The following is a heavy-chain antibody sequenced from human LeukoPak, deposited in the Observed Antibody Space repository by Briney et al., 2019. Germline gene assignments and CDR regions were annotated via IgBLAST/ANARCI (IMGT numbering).Heavy chain of an antibody. CDR1: GFTVSSNS. CDR2: IYSDNT. J-gene: IGHJ4*02. V-gene: IGHV3-53*01. D-gene: IGHD4/OR15-4a*01. Sequence: SGGSLRLSCTVSGFTVSSNSMSGVRQAPGKGLEWVSFIYSDNTHYSDYVKGRFTISRDNSKNTLYLQMNSLRAEDTAVYYCARRAGAYSHPYDYWGQGTLVTVSS. CDR3: ARRAGAYSHPYDY.